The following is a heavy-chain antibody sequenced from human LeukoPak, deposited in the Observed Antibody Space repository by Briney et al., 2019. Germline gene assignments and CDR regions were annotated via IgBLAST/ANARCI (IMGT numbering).Heavy chain of an antibody. Sequence: SETLSLTCAAYGGSFGGFYWTWIRQSPDKGLEWIGEINHSGGINYNPSLKSRATISLDTSKNQFSLKLSSVTATDTALYCCASDSRSSISYYWGQGTLVTVSS. CDR3: ASDSRSSISYY. D-gene: IGHD2-2*01. V-gene: IGHV4-34*01. CDR1: GGSFGGFY. J-gene: IGHJ4*02. CDR2: INHSGGI.